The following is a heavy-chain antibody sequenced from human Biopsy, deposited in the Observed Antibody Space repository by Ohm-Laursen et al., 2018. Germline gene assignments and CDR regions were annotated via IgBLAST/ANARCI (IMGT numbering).Heavy chain of an antibody. CDR3: GRAVRNQLLTDP. J-gene: IGHJ5*02. Sequence: ASVKVSCKASGDTFSRSAFFWVRQASGQGPEWIGWLNPVSGNSNFGQKFRGRVTVTSDTSISTAYMELSGLTSDDTATYYCGRAVRNQLLTDPWGQGTLVTVTS. V-gene: IGHV1-8*01. D-gene: IGHD1-7*01. CDR2: LNPVSGNS. CDR1: GDTFSRSA.